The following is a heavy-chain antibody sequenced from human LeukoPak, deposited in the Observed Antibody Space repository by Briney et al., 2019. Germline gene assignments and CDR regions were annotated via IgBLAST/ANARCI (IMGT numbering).Heavy chain of an antibody. CDR1: GDSISSYF. CDR2: IYYSGST. D-gene: IGHD3-22*01. CDR3: ARDGDYFDTTYYPYFFAY. Sequence: SETLSLTCTVSGDSISSYFWRWIRQPPGKGLEWIADIYYSGSTNHNPSLKSRVTISVDTSKNQFSLKLSSVTAADTAMYYCARDGDYFDTTYYPYFFAYWGQGTLVSVSS. J-gene: IGHJ4*02. V-gene: IGHV4-59*12.